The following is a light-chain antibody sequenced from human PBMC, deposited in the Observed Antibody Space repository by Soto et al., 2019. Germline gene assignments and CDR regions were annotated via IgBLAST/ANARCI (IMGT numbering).Light chain of an antibody. J-gene: IGKJ5*01. Sequence: DIQMTQSPSSLSASVGDRVTITCRASQGISDYLAWYEQKPGKVPKLLIYAASTLQSGGPSRFSGSGSGTDFTLTISSLQPEDDATYYCQKYNSAPPITCGQGTRLEIK. CDR3: QKYNSAPPIT. V-gene: IGKV1-27*01. CDR2: AAS. CDR1: QGISDY.